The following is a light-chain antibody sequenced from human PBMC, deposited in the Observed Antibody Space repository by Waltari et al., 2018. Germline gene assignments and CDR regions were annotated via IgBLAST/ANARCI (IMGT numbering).Light chain of an antibody. CDR2: DAS. CDR1: QGISSF. V-gene: IGKV3-11*01. CDR3: QQYYDIPLT. Sequence: IVLTQSPATLSLSPGERATLSCRASQGISSFLAWSQQKPGQAPMIPVYDASNMATGIPARFSGSGAGTDFSLNISSLQAEDMAIYYCQQYYDIPLTFGGGTRVEI. J-gene: IGKJ4*01.